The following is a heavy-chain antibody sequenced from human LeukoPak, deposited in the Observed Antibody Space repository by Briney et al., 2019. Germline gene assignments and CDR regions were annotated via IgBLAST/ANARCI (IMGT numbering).Heavy chain of an antibody. V-gene: IGHV3-21*04. Sequence: GGSLRLSCAPSGFSFSIYWMNWVRQAPGRGLEWVSSISGMASSITYRDSVKGGFNTSRDNAKNSLFLQMNSLSAEDTAVYYCAGGGGAYCGSDCHRNFDYWGQGTLVTVSS. J-gene: IGHJ4*02. CDR2: ISGMASSI. CDR1: GFSFSIYW. CDR3: AGGGGAYCGSDCHRNFDY. D-gene: IGHD2-21*02.